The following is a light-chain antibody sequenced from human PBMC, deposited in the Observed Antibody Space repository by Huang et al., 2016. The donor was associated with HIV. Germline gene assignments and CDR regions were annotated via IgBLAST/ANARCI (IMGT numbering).Light chain of an antibody. CDR3: HQSNSLPHT. CDR1: QSIGSS. V-gene: IGKV6-21*02. Sequence: EIVLTQSPDFQSVTPKERVTITCRASQSIGSSLHWYQQIKDQSPKLLIKYASQSISGVPSRFRGSGSGTDFTLTISSLETEDAAIYYCHQSNSLPHTFGQGTKLEIK. CDR2: YAS. J-gene: IGKJ2*01.